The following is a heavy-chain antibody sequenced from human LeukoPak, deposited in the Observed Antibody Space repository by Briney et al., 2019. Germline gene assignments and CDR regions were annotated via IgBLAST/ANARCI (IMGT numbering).Heavy chain of an antibody. CDR1: GGSISSGGYS. J-gene: IGHJ5*02. V-gene: IGHV4-30-2*01. CDR3: ARGSEPRDGYFNWFDP. CDR2: IYHSGST. Sequence: PSQTLSLTCAVSGGSISSGGYSWSWIRQPPGKGLEWIGYIYHSGSTYYNPSLKSRVTISVDRSKNQFSLKLSSVTAADTAVYYCARGSEPRDGYFNWFDPWGQGTLVTVSS. D-gene: IGHD5-24*01.